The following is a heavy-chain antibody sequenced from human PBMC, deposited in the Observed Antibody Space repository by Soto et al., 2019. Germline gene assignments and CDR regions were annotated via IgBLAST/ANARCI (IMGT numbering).Heavy chain of an antibody. D-gene: IGHD3-3*01. Sequence: QVQLVQSGAEEKKPGASVKVSCKASGYTFTSYAMHWVRQAPGQRLEWMGWINAGNGNTKYSQKFQGRVTITRDTSASTDYMGLSSMRSEDTAVYYYASNPLGDTPYGMDVGGQGTTVTVSS. J-gene: IGHJ6*02. CDR1: GYTFTSYA. CDR3: ASNPLGDTPYGMDV. CDR2: INAGNGNT. V-gene: IGHV1-3*05.